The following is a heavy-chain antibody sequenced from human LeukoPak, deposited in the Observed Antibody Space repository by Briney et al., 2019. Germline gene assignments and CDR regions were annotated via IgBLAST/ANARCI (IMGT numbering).Heavy chain of an antibody. D-gene: IGHD3-10*01. CDR3: ARALVRGVRIDY. Sequence: SETLSLTCTVSGGSISSSPYYWGWIRQPPGKGLEWIGSIYYSGTTHYSPSLESRVTISVDTSKNQFSLKLASVTAADTAVYYCARALVRGVRIDYWGQGTLVTVSS. V-gene: IGHV4-39*07. CDR1: GGSISSSPYY. J-gene: IGHJ4*02. CDR2: IYYSGTT.